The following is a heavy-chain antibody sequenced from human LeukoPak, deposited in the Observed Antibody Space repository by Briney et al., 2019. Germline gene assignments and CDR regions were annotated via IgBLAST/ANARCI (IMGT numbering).Heavy chain of an antibody. V-gene: IGHV3-23*01. D-gene: IGHD1-26*01. Sequence: TGGSLRLSCAASGFTFSSYAMSWVRQAPGKGLEWVSGISDSGGKIYYADSVKGRFTISRDNSKNTLYLQMNSLRAEDTAVYYCAKKLSGSYKAFDYWGQGTPVTVSS. CDR1: GFTFSSYA. CDR3: AKKLSGSYKAFDY. J-gene: IGHJ4*02. CDR2: ISDSGGKI.